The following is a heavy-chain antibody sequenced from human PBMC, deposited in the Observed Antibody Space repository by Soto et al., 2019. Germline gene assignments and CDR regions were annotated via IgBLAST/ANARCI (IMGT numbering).Heavy chain of an antibody. V-gene: IGHV3-53*02. CDR1: GFTVSSNY. CDR3: ARDKPLGAQGVGMDV. J-gene: IGHJ6*02. D-gene: IGHD3-16*01. CDR2: IYSGGST. Sequence: EVQLVETGGGLIQPGGSLRLSCAASGFTVSSNYMSWVRQAPGKGLEWVSVIYSGGSTYYADSVKGRFTISRDNSKNTLYLQMNSLRAEDTAVYYCARDKPLGAQGVGMDVWGQGTTVTVSS.